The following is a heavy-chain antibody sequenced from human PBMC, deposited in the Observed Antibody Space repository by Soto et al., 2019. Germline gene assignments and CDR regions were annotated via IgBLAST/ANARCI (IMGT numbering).Heavy chain of an antibody. CDR3: ARGDATKIVVTTYYAMDV. CDR1: GGSLSNYG. V-gene: IGHV1-69*12. J-gene: IGHJ6*02. Sequence: QVQLVQSGAEVKKPGSSVKVSCKASGGSLSNYGISWVRQAPGQGLEWMGAIIPVFGTPNYAQKFQDRVTITADESTTTVYMEVRSLTSEDTAVYSCARGDATKIVVTTYYAMDVWGQGTTFTVSS. CDR2: IIPVFGTP. D-gene: IGHD3-22*01.